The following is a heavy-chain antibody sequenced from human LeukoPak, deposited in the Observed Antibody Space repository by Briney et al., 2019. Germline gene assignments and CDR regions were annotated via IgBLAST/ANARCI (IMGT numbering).Heavy chain of an antibody. CDR3: ARGSWWELTSMFDY. CDR2: IYTSGST. Sequence: SETLSLTCTVSGGSISSYYWSWIRQPAGKGLEWIGRIYTSGSTNYNPSLKSRVTMSVDTSKNQFSLKLSSVTAADTAVYYCARGSWWELTSMFDYWGQGTLVTVSS. J-gene: IGHJ4*02. D-gene: IGHD1-26*01. CDR1: GGSISSYY. V-gene: IGHV4-4*07.